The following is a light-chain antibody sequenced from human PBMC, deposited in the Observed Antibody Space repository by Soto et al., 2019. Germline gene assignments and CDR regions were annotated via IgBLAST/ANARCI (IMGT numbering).Light chain of an antibody. J-gene: IGKJ1*01. CDR3: QKYNSAPPWT. Sequence: DIQMTQSPSSLSASVGDRVTITCRASQGISNYLAWYQQKPGKVPKLLIYAAYTLQSGVPSRFSGSGSGTDFTITISSLQPEDVATYYCQKYNSAPPWTFGQGPKVEIK. V-gene: IGKV1-27*01. CDR1: QGISNY. CDR2: AAY.